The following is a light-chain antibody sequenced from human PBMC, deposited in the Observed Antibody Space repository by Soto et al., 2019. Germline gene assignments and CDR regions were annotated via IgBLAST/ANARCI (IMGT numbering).Light chain of an antibody. CDR1: QSVNRN. V-gene: IGKV3-15*01. CDR2: GVS. CDR3: QQYDNSPWT. J-gene: IGKJ1*01. Sequence: EIVMTQSPATLSVSPGEGATRSCRATQSVNRNLAWYQQKPVQAPRLLIYGVSTRATNIPARFSGSGSGTEFSLTISRLQSEDFAAYHCQQYDNSPWTFGQGPQVDLK.